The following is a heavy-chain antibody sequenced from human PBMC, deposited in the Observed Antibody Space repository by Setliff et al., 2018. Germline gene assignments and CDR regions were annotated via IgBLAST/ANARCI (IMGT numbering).Heavy chain of an antibody. J-gene: IGHJ6*02. CDR2: LSDSGRT. D-gene: IGHD3-10*01. CDR3: ARDPGDYGSGSYSIPHYYYYYGMDV. Sequence: SETLSLTCTVSGASISSYHWNWLRQPAGKGLEWIGRLSDSGRTTYNPSLKSRVTISVDTSKNQFSLKLSSVTAADTAVYYCARDPGDYGSGSYSIPHYYYYYGMDVWGQGTTVTVSS. V-gene: IGHV4-4*07. CDR1: GASISSYH.